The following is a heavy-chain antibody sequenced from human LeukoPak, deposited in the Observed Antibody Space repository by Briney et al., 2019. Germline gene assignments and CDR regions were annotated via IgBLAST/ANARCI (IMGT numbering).Heavy chain of an antibody. CDR3: AREIDYGDYGWFDP. CDR1: GASIRSYY. J-gene: IGHJ5*02. V-gene: IGHV4-59*01. D-gene: IGHD4-17*01. Sequence: RPSETLSLTCTVSGASIRSYYWSWLRQPPGKGLEWIGYIYYSGSTNYNPSLKSRGTISLDTSKNQFSLKLTSVTAADTAVYYCAREIDYGDYGWFDPWGQGTLVTVSS. CDR2: IYYSGST.